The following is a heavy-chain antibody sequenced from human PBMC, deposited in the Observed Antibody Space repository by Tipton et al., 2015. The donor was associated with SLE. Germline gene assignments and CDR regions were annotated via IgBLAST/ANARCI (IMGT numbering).Heavy chain of an antibody. V-gene: IGHV3-49*04. CDR3: SRTPHSGTSRFDY. D-gene: IGHD1-26*01. CDR1: GFTFGDYA. CDR2: IRSKTYGATT. J-gene: IGHJ4*02. Sequence: SLRLSCTGSGFTFGDYAVNWVRQAPGKGLAWVSFIRSKTYGATTEYAASVKGRFTISRDDSKSVVYLQMNSLETEDTAVYYCSRTPHSGTSRFDYWGQGTLVTVSS.